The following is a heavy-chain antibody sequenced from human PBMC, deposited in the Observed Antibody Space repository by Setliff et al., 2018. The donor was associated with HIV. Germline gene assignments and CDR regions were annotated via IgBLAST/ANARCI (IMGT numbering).Heavy chain of an antibody. V-gene: IGHV4-30-4*01. CDR1: YDTISTADYY. Sequence: SETLSLTCTASYDTISTADYYWSWIRQPPGKGLEWIGFVSYTGTTRYSPSLKSRITISIGTSKNQFSLQLSSVTAADTAVYYCARLSTTSRDFDSWGQGTLVTAPQ. CDR2: VSYTGTT. J-gene: IGHJ4*02. CDR3: ARLSTTSRDFDS. D-gene: IGHD3-10*01.